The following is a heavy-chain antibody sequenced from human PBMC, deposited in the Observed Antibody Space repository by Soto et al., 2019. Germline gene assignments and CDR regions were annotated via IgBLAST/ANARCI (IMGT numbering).Heavy chain of an antibody. J-gene: IGHJ4*02. CDR2: IKQSGSEK. V-gene: IGHV3-7*01. Sequence: GGSLRLSCAASGFTFSSYWMSWVRQAPGKGLEWVANIKQSGSEKYYVDSVKGRFTITRDNAKNSLYLQMNSLRAEDTAVYYCARDLDFCIGYPVSHYFDYWGQGTLVTISS. D-gene: IGHD3-3*01. CDR1: GFTFSSYW. CDR3: ARDLDFCIGYPVSHYFDY.